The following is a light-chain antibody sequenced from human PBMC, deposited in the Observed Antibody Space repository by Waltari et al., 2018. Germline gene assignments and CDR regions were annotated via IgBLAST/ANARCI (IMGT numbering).Light chain of an antibody. V-gene: IGLV2-11*01. J-gene: IGLJ2*01. CDR3: CSYAGRYTSV. Sequence: QSALTQPRSVSGSPGQSVTLSCTGTSSDIGCYKYVSWYQQHPGKAPKLVIYDVDKRPSGVPDRFSGSKAGNTASLTISGLQTDDDADYYCCSYAGRYTSVFGRGTRVTVL. CDR2: DVD. CDR1: SSDIGCYKY.